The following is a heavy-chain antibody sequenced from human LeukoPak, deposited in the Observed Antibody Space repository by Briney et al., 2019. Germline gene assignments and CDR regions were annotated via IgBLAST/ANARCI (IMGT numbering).Heavy chain of an antibody. D-gene: IGHD5-24*01. V-gene: IGHV4-34*01. Sequence: SETLSLTCAVYGGSFSGYYWSWIRQPPGKGLEWIGEINHSGSTNYNPSLKSRVTISVDTSKSQFPLKLSSVTAADTAVYYCATQDGYNPDGDYWGQGTLVTVSS. CDR1: GGSFSGYY. J-gene: IGHJ4*02. CDR2: INHSGST. CDR3: ATQDGYNPDGDY.